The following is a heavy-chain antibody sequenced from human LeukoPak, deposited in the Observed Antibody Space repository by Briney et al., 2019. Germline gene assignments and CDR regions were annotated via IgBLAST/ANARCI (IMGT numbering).Heavy chain of an antibody. Sequence: SVTLSLTCTVSGGSISSYHWSWIRQPPGKGLEWIGYFYYSGSTNYNPSLKSRVTISVDTSKNQFSLQLSSVTAADTAVYYCARDPGEYGSGRDAFDIWGQGTMVTVSS. CDR1: GGSISSYH. V-gene: IGHV4-59*01. CDR3: ARDPGEYGSGRDAFDI. D-gene: IGHD3-10*01. J-gene: IGHJ3*02. CDR2: FYYSGST.